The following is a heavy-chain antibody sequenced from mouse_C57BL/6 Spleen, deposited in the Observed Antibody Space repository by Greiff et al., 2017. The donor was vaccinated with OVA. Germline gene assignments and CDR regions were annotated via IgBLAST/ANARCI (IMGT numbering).Heavy chain of an antibody. V-gene: IGHV1-80*01. CDR3: ARDGYYAGFAY. J-gene: IGHJ3*01. D-gene: IGHD2-3*01. CDR1: GYAFSSYW. Sequence: VKLMESGAELVKPGASVKISCKASGYAFSSYWMNWVKQRPGKGLEWIGQIYPGDGDTNYNGKFKGKATLTADKSSSTAYMQLSSLTSEDSAVYFCARDGYYAGFAYWGQGTLVTVSA. CDR2: IYPGDGDT.